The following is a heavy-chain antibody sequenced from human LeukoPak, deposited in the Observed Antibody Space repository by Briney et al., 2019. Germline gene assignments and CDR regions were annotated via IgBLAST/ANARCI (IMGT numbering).Heavy chain of an antibody. CDR1: GGSISSGGYS. Sequence: SQTLSLTCAVSGGSISSGGYSWSWIRQPPGKGLEWIGYIYHSGSTYYNPSLKSRVTISVDRSKNQFSLKLSSVTAADTAVYYCARVRRYYYDSSRSFDYWGQGTLVTVSS. CDR2: IYHSGST. D-gene: IGHD3-22*01. CDR3: ARVRRYYYDSSRSFDY. J-gene: IGHJ4*02. V-gene: IGHV4-30-2*01.